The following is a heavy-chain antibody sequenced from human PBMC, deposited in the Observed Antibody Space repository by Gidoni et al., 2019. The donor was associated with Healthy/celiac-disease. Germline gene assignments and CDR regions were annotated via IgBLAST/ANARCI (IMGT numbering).Heavy chain of an antibody. CDR3: ARDKGPIQLPSDY. D-gene: IGHD5-18*01. J-gene: IGHJ4*02. CDR1: GGSISSSSYY. Sequence: QLQLQESGPGLVKPSETLSLTCTVSGGSISSSSYYWGWIRQPPGKGLEWIGSIYYNGSTYYNPSLKSRVTISVDTSKNQFSLKLSSVTAADTAVYYCARDKGPIQLPSDYWGQGTLVTVSS. CDR2: IYYNGST. V-gene: IGHV4-39*07.